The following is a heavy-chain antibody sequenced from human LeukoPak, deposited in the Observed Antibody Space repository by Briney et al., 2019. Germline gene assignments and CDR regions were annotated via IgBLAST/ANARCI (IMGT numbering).Heavy chain of an antibody. CDR2: INHSGST. V-gene: IGHV4-34*01. Sequence: PSETLSLTCAVYGGSFSSYYWSWIRQPPGKGLEWIGEINHSGSTNYNPSLKSRVTISVDTSKNQFSLKLSSVTAADTAVYYCARAHGGGVVAEFYYMDVWGKGTTVTVSS. CDR3: ARAHGGGVVAEFYYMDV. CDR1: GGSFSSYY. J-gene: IGHJ6*03. D-gene: IGHD3-16*01.